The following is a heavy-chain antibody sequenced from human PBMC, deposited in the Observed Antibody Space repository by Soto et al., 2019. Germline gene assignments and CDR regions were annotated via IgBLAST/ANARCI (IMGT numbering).Heavy chain of an antibody. CDR1: GFTFSDTY. J-gene: IGHJ4*02. CDR2: IKRQADGGTT. V-gene: IGHV3-15*01. CDR3: TTGLSNGYYNFDY. D-gene: IGHD3-22*01. Sequence: EVQLVESGGGLLKPGDSLRLSCATSGFTFSDTYLSWVRQAPGKGLEWVGRIKRQADGGTTDYAAPVKDRFTISRDDSKNTLYLQMNSLMTEDTALYYCTTGLSNGYYNFDYWGQGTLVTVSS.